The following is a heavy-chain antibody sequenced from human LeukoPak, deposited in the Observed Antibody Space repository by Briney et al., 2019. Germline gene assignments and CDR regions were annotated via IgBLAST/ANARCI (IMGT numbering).Heavy chain of an antibody. J-gene: IGHJ5*02. CDR2: INPSGGST. V-gene: IGHV1-46*01. CDR3: ARSETTAWFDP. CDR1: GYTLTSYY. D-gene: IGHD4-17*01. Sequence: ASVKVSCKASGYTLTSYYMHWVRQAPGQGLEWMGIINPSGGSTSYAQKFQGRVTMTRDTSTSTVYMELSSLRSEDTAVYYCARSETTAWFDPWGQGTLVTVSS.